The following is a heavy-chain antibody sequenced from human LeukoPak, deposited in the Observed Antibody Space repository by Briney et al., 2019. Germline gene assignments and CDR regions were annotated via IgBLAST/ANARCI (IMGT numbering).Heavy chain of an antibody. J-gene: IGHJ4*02. V-gene: IGHV3-30-3*01. Sequence: GGSLRLSCAASGFTFSSYAMHWVRQAPGKGLEWVAVISYDGSNKYYADSVKGRFTISRDNSKNTLYLQMNSLRAEDTAVYYCAREPIVVVPAAMSPRGCDYWGQGTLVTVSS. CDR3: AREPIVVVPAAMSPRGCDY. CDR2: ISYDGSNK. CDR1: GFTFSSYA. D-gene: IGHD2-2*01.